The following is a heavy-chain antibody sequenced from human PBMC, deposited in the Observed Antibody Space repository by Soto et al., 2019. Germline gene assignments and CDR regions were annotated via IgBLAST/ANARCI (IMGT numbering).Heavy chain of an antibody. D-gene: IGHD5-12*01. CDR3: AKALLSGYDSEGSFYYYGMDV. V-gene: IGHV3-23*01. J-gene: IGHJ6*02. CDR1: GFTFSSYA. CDR2: ISGSGGST. Sequence: GGSLRLSCAASGFTFSSYAMSWVRRAPGKGLEWVSAISGSGGSTYYADSVKGRFTISRDNSKNTLYLQMNSLRAEDTAVYYCAKALLSGYDSEGSFYYYGMDVWGQGTTVTVSS.